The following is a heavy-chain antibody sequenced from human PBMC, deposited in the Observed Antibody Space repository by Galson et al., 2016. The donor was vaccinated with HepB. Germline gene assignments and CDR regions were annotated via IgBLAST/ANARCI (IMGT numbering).Heavy chain of an antibody. CDR1: GFTFDDYS. CDR2: ISWDGGSA. J-gene: IGHJ4*02. Sequence: SLRLSCAASGFTFDDYSMHWVRQAPGKGLEWVSLISWDGGSAYYADSAKRRFTISRGNSKKSLYLQMNSMRTEDTGLYYCAKDYGGNAQGFDSWGQGTLVTVSS. V-gene: IGHV3-43*01. D-gene: IGHD4/OR15-4a*01. CDR3: AKDYGGNAQGFDS.